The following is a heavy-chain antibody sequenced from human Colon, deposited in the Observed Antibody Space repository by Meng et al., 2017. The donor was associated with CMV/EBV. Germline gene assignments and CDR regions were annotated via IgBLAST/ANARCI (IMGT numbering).Heavy chain of an antibody. CDR1: GGSLNNFY. CDR3: ARDGQRISVVWGVPNWFDP. V-gene: IGHV4-59*12. CDR2: IYYSGST. Sequence: GSLRLSCSVSGGSLNNFYWSWIRQTPGKGLEWIGNIYYSGSTYYNPSLKSRVTISIDTSKNQFSLKLTSVTAADTAVYYCARDGQRISVVWGVPNWFDPWGQGTLVTVSS. J-gene: IGHJ5*02. D-gene: IGHD3-10*01.